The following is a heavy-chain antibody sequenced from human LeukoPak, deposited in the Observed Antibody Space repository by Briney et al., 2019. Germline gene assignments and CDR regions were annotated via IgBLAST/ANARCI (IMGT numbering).Heavy chain of an antibody. V-gene: IGHV1-69*04. Sequence: SVKVSCKASGGTFSSYAISWGRQAPGQGLEGMGRFIPILGIANYAQKFQGRVTITADKSTSTAYMELSSLRSEDTAVYYCARDPSGDTMIALEFDYWGQGTLVTVSS. J-gene: IGHJ4*02. CDR1: GGTFSSYA. CDR2: FIPILGIA. D-gene: IGHD3-22*01. CDR3: ARDPSGDTMIALEFDY.